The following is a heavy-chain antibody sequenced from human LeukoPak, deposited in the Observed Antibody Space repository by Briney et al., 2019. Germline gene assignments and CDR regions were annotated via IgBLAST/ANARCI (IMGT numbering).Heavy chain of an antibody. CDR1: GFTVSSNY. CDR2: IYNGGGST. J-gene: IGHJ4*02. D-gene: IGHD3-3*01. Sequence: GGSLRLSCAASGFTVSSNYMSWVRQAPGKGLEWVSIIYNGGGSTYHADSVKGRFTISRDNSKNTLYLQMNSLRAEDTAVYYCARAPHYDPPIDWGQGSLVTVSS. V-gene: IGHV3-53*01. CDR3: ARAPHYDPPID.